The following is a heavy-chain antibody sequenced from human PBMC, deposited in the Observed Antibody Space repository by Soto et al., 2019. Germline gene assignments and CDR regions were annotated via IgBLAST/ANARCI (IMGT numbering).Heavy chain of an antibody. Sequence: ASVKVSCKASGGTFSSYTISWVRQAPGQGLEWMGMINPVSGATAYAQKFQGRVTVTRDTSTSTVYMDLSSLTSDDTAVYYCARVAYTSGWYGNYFDYWGQGTLVTVSS. CDR2: INPVSGAT. CDR1: GGTFSSYT. V-gene: IGHV1-46*01. J-gene: IGHJ4*02. D-gene: IGHD6-19*01. CDR3: ARVAYTSGWYGNYFDY.